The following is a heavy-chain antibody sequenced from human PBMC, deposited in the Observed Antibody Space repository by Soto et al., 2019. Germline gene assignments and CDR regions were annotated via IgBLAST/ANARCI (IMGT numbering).Heavy chain of an antibody. CDR1: GFTFSSYA. CDR3: AKEVDSGVLWFGELLY. V-gene: IGHV3-23*01. CDR2: ISGSGGST. D-gene: IGHD3-10*01. J-gene: IGHJ4*02. Sequence: GGSLRLSCAASGFTFSSYAMSWVRQAPGKGLEWVSAISGSGGSTYYADSVKGRFTISRDNSKNTLYLQMNSLRAEDTAVYYCAKEVDSGVLWFGELLYWGQGTLVTVSS.